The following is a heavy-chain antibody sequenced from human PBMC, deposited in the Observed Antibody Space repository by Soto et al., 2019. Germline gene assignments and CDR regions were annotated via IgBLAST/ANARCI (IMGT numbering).Heavy chain of an antibody. CDR1: GYTFTSYY. CDR3: ARDQTSVTMIVVVMEGTAFDI. J-gene: IGHJ3*02. CDR2: INPSGGST. D-gene: IGHD3-22*01. Sequence: DSLKVSCKASGYTFTSYYMHWVRQAPGQGLEWMGIINPSGGSTSYAQKFQGRVTMTRDTSTSTVYMELSSLRSEDTAVYYCARDQTSVTMIVVVMEGTAFDIWGQGTMVTVSS. V-gene: IGHV1-46*01.